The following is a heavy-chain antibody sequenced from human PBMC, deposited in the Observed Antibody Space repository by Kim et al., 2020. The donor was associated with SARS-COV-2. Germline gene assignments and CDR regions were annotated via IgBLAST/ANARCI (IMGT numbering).Heavy chain of an antibody. CDR2: IYYSGST. D-gene: IGHD3-22*01. Sequence: SETLSLTCTVSGGSISSSSYYWGWIRQPPGKGLEWIGSIYYSGSTYYNPSLKSRVTISVDTSKNQFSLKLSSVTAADTAVYYCARQGYYYDSSGIHNWFDPWGQGTLITVSS. CDR3: ARQGYYYDSSGIHNWFDP. V-gene: IGHV4-39*01. J-gene: IGHJ5*02. CDR1: GGSISSSSYY.